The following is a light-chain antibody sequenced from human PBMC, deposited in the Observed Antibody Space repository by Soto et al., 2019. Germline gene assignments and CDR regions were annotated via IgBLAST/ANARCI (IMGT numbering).Light chain of an antibody. V-gene: IGKV3-20*01. Sequence: EIVLTQSPGTLSLSPGERATLSCRASQSVSSSYLAWYQQKPGQAPRLLIYGASSRATGIPARFSGSGSGTDFTLIISRLEPEDFAVYYCQQYGSSRRTFGQGTKVEI. CDR2: GAS. J-gene: IGKJ1*01. CDR3: QQYGSSRRT. CDR1: QSVSSSY.